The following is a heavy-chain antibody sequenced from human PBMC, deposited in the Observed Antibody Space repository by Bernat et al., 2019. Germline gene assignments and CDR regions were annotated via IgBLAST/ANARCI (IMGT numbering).Heavy chain of an antibody. J-gene: IGHJ5*02. V-gene: IGHV3-30*19. CDR1: GFTFSSYG. D-gene: IGHD6-19*01. CDR2: ISYDGSNK. CDR3: ATSILYSSGWSEFDP. Sequence: QVQLVESGGGVVQPGRSLRLSCAASGFTFSSYGMHWVRQAPGKGLEWVAVISYDGSNKYYADSVKGRFTISRDNAKNTLYLQMNSLGAEDTAVYYCATSILYSSGWSEFDPWGQGTLVTVSS.